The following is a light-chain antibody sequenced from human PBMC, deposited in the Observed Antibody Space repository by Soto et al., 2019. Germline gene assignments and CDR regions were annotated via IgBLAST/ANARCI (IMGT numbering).Light chain of an antibody. CDR1: SSDVGAYNY. CDR2: EVN. CDR3: NSYTTSSTYG. J-gene: IGLJ1*01. Sequence: QSALTQPASVSGSPGQSITISCTGTSSDVGAYNYVSWYQQHPGKAPKLMIYEVNTRPSGVSSRFSGSKSGNTASLTISGLEAEDEADYYCNSYTTSSTYGFGTGTKLTVL. V-gene: IGLV2-14*01.